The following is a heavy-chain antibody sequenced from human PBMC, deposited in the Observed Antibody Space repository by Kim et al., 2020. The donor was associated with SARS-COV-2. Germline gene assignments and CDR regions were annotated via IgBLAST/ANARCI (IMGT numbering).Heavy chain of an antibody. D-gene: IGHD6-19*01. CDR1: GFTFDDYA. Sequence: GGSLRLSCAASGFTFDDYAMHWVRQAPGKGLEWVSGISWNSGSIGYADSVKGRFTISRDNAKNSLYLQMNSLRAEDTALYYCAKDFLSSAAVAGIGSGWFDPWGQGTLVTVSS. V-gene: IGHV3-9*01. CDR2: ISWNSGSI. CDR3: AKDFLSSAAVAGIGSGWFDP. J-gene: IGHJ5*02.